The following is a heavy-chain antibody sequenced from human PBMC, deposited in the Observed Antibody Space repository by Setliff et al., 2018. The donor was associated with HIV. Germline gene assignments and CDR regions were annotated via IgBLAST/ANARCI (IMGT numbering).Heavy chain of an antibody. CDR3: ARGVTMIEGGYYFDY. CDR1: GFIFDDYG. D-gene: IGHD3-22*01. Sequence: PGESLKISCAASGFIFDDYGMSWVRQAPGKGLEWVSGINWNGGRTGYADSVKGRFTISRDNAKNSLYLQMNSLRAEDTALYYCARGVTMIEGGYYFDYWGQGTLVTV. V-gene: IGHV3-20*04. J-gene: IGHJ4*02. CDR2: INWNGGRT.